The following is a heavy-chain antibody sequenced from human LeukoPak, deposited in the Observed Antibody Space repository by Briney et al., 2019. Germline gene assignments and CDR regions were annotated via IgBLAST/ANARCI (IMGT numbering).Heavy chain of an antibody. CDR1: GLTFRNYG. V-gene: IGHV3-33*01. CDR3: ATDRNSGKYYDY. J-gene: IGHJ4*02. D-gene: IGHD1-26*01. Sequence: GKSLRLSCAASGLTFRNYGMHWVRQAPGKGLEWVAVIWYDGSNKYYADSVKGRFTISRDNSKDTLYLQMNSLRVEDTAVYYCATDRNSGKYYDYWGQGTLVTVSS. CDR2: IWYDGSNK.